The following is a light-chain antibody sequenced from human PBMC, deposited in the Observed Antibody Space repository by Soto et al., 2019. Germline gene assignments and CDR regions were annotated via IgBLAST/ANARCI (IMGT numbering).Light chain of an antibody. CDR1: QSVSSSY. Sequence: EIVLTQSPGTLPLSPGERATLSCRASQSVSSSYLAWYQQKPGQAPRLLIFGASIRATGIPDRFSGSGSGTDFTLTIIRLEPEDFAVYYCQQYGRSPATFGQGTKVEIK. CDR3: QQYGRSPAT. CDR2: GAS. V-gene: IGKV3-20*01. J-gene: IGKJ1*01.